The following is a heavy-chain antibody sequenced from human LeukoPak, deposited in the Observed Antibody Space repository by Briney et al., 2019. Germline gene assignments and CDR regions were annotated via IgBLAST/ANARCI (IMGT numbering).Heavy chain of an antibody. CDR3: AKDRGIQTYFYYYYMDV. Sequence: WIRQAPGKGLEWVGFIRYDGSDQYYTDSVKGRFTISRDNSKTTVFLQMNSLRAEDTAVYFCAKDRGIQTYFYYYYMDVWGKGTTVTISS. J-gene: IGHJ6*03. CDR2: IRYDGSDQ. V-gene: IGHV3-30*02. D-gene: IGHD5-18*01.